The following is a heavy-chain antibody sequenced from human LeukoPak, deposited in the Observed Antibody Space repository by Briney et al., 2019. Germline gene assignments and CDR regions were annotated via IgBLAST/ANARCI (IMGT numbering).Heavy chain of an antibody. CDR3: ARISSSWTQYFQH. J-gene: IGHJ1*01. Sequence: GGSLRLSCAASGFSFSSYAMSWVRQAPGKGLEWVSAISGSGDDTYYADSVKGRFTTSRDNAKNTLYLQMNSLRAEDTAVYYCARISSSWTQYFQHWGQGTLVTVSS. CDR2: ISGSGDDT. V-gene: IGHV3-23*01. D-gene: IGHD6-13*01. CDR1: GFSFSSYA.